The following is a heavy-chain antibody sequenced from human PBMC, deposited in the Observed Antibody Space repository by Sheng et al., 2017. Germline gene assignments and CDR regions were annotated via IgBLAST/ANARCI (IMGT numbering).Heavy chain of an antibody. CDR1: GYSIRSGYY. CDR2: IYHSGST. CDR3: ARVTGYCSGGSCYSFDY. Sequence: QVQLQESGPGLVKPSETLSLTCAVSGYSIRSGYYWGWIRQPPGKGLEWIGSIYHSGSTYYNPSLKSRVTISVDTSKNQFSLKLSSVTAADTAVYYCARVTGYCSGGSCYSFDYWGQGTLVTVSS. V-gene: IGHV4-38-2*01. J-gene: IGHJ4*02. D-gene: IGHD2-15*01.